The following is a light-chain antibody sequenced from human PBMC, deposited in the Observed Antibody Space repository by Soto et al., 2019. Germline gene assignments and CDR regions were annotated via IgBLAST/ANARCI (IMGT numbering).Light chain of an antibody. Sequence: IQMTHSPSTLSASVGDRVTISCRASQNIINWLAWYQQKPGRAPKLLIFDASSLESGVPSRFSGNGCGTEITLTISGLQPDDFARYYCQQYNSYSGMFGQGTKVDI. CDR1: QNIINW. J-gene: IGKJ1*01. CDR3: QQYNSYSGM. CDR2: DAS. V-gene: IGKV1-5*01.